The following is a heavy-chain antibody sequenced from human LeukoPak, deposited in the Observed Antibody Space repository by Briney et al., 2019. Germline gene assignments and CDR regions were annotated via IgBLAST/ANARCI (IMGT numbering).Heavy chain of an antibody. CDR1: GGSISTYY. J-gene: IGHJ4*02. V-gene: IGHV4-59*01. D-gene: IGHD3-10*01. Sequence: SETLSLTCTVSGGSISTYYWSWIRQPPGKGLEWIGYIYYTGSTNYNPSLKSRVTISVDTSKNQFSLKLSSMTAADTAVYYCARKEYYYGSGSPFDYWGQGTLVIVSS. CDR2: IYYTGST. CDR3: ARKEYYYGSGSPFDY.